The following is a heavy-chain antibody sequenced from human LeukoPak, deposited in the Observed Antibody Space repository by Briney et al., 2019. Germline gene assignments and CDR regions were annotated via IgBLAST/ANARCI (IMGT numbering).Heavy chain of an antibody. J-gene: IGHJ5*02. CDR3: ARGKHITNYQQARIIDWFDP. V-gene: IGHV4-34*01. D-gene: IGHD3-3*01. Sequence: PSETLSLTCAVYGGSFSGYYWSWIRQPPGKGLEWIGEINHSGSTNYNPSLKSRVTISVDTSKNQFSLKLSSVTAADTAVYYCARGKHITNYQQARIIDWFDPWGQGTLVTVSS. CDR2: INHSGST. CDR1: GGSFSGYY.